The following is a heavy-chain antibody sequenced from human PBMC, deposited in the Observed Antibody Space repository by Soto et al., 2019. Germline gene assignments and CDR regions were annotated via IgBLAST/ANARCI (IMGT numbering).Heavy chain of an antibody. CDR1: EYTFTNNS. CDR2: ISPGDSDT. J-gene: IGHJ6*02. CDR3: ATAADYHSRAEKYYGLDV. Sequence: PGESLKICCTGSEYTFTNNSVGWVRQMPGKGLEWMGIISPGDSDTRYSQSFQGQVTISVDKSIATAYLQWSSMKAAATALYYWATAADYHSRAEKYYGLDVWGQGTPVTVSS. V-gene: IGHV5-51*01. D-gene: IGHD2-2*01.